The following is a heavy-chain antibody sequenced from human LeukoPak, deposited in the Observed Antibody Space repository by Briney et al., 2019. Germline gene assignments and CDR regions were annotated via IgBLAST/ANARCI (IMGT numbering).Heavy chain of an antibody. J-gene: IGHJ6*03. CDR2: ISAYNGNT. Sequence: GASVKVSCKASGYTFTSYGISWVRQAPGQGLEWMGWISAYNGNTNYAQKLQGRVTMTTDTSTSTAYMELRSLRSDDTAVYYCARGAASYYGLGSYNYYYYYMDVWGKGTTVTVSS. CDR3: ARGAASYYGLGSYNYYYYYMDV. V-gene: IGHV1-18*01. D-gene: IGHD3-10*01. CDR1: GYTFTSYG.